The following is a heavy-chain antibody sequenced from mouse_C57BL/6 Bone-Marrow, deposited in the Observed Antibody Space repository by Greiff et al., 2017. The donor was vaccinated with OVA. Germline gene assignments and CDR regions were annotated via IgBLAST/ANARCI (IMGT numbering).Heavy chain of an antibody. CDR2: IDPANGDT. CDR1: GFNIKDDY. D-gene: IGHD2-3*01. Sequence: EVQLQQSGAELVRPGASVKLSCTASGFNIKDDYMHWVKQRPEQGLAWIGWIDPANGDTDYASKFQGTATITADTSSNTAYLQLSSRTSEDTAVYYCTTCRWSYGYFDVWGTGTTVTVSA. CDR3: TTCRWSYGYFDV. V-gene: IGHV14-4*01. J-gene: IGHJ1*03.